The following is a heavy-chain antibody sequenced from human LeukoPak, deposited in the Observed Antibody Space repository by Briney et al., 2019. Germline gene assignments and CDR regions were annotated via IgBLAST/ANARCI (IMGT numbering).Heavy chain of an antibody. V-gene: IGHV1-69*05. CDR2: IIPIFGTA. Sequence: ASVKVSCKASGYTSTSYGISWVRQAPGQGLEWMGGIIPIFGTANYAQKFQGRVTITTDESTSTAYMELSSLRSEDTAVYYCARVSQYYDILTGFDYWGQGTLVTVSS. CDR1: GYTSTSYG. J-gene: IGHJ4*02. CDR3: ARVSQYYDILTGFDY. D-gene: IGHD3-9*01.